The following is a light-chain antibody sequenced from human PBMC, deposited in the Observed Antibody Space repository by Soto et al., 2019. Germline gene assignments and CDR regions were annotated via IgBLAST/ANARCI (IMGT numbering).Light chain of an antibody. J-gene: IGLJ1*01. CDR3: CSYAGSYSFV. V-gene: IGLV2-11*01. CDR1: SSDVGGYGY. CDR2: DVN. Sequence: QSVLTQARGVPGTPGQSVTISCTGTSSDVGGYGYGAWYQHHPGKAPRLIIYDVNNRPSGVPDRFSGSKSGNTASLTISGLQAEDEADYYCCSYAGSYSFVFGSVTKV.